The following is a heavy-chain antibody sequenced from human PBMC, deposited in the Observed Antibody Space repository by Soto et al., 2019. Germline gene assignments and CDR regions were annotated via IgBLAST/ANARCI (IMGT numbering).Heavy chain of an antibody. Sequence: GGSLRLSCAASGFMFTNHGMHWVRQAPGKGLEWVAVIWSDGNKRYYADSVKGRFTVSRDTSNNTLYLQMNNLRAEDTAVYYCARRGWLHLYYYGMDVWGQGTTVTVSS. CDR3: ARRGWLHLYYYGMDV. CDR1: GFMFTNHG. CDR2: IWSDGNKR. J-gene: IGHJ6*02. V-gene: IGHV3-33*01. D-gene: IGHD5-12*01.